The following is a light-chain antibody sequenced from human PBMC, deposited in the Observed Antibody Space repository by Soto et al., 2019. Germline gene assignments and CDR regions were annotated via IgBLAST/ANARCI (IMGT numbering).Light chain of an antibody. Sequence: SLLTQPSSASGTPGQMVTISCSGSSSNIGRNTVNWYQQLPGTAPKLLIYSNNQRPSGVPDRFSGSKSGTSASLAISGLQSEDEADYYCAAWDDSLNGFYVSGTGTKVTVL. CDR1: SSNIGRNT. J-gene: IGLJ1*01. CDR3: AAWDDSLNGFYV. CDR2: SNN. V-gene: IGLV1-44*01.